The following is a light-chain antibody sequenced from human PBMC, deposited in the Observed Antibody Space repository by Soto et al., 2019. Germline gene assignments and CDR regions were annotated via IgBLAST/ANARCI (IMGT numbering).Light chain of an antibody. Sequence: QSALTQPASVSGSPGQSITISCTGTSSDVGSYNLVSWYQQHADKAPKLMIYDVSKRPSGISNRCSGSKSGSTASLTISGLQAEDEADYYCCSYAGSTTSWVFGGGTKVTVL. J-gene: IGLJ3*02. CDR1: SSDVGSYNL. V-gene: IGLV2-23*02. CDR3: CSYAGSTTSWV. CDR2: DVS.